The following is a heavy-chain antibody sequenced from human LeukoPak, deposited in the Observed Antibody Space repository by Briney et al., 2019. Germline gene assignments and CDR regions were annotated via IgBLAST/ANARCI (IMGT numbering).Heavy chain of an antibody. V-gene: IGHV3-21*01. CDR1: GFTFSSYS. CDR3: ARGGSSGYYLDY. CDR2: ISSSSSYI. D-gene: IGHD3-22*01. J-gene: IGHJ4*02. Sequence: PGRSLRLSCAASGFTFSSYSMNWVRQAPGKGLDWVSSISSSSSYIYYADSVKGRFTISRDNAKNSRYLQMNSLRAEDTAVYYCARGGSSGYYLDYWGQGTLVTVSS.